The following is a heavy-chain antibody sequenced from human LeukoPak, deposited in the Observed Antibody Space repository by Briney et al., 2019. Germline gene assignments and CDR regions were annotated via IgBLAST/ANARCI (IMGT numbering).Heavy chain of an antibody. V-gene: IGHV4-39*07. CDR3: ARRVSSWSMYYFDY. D-gene: IGHD6-13*01. J-gene: IGHJ4*02. CDR2: IYYSGST. Sequence: SETLSLTCTVSGGSISSSSYYWGWIRQPPGKGLEWIGSIYYSGSTYYNPSLKSRVTISVDTSKNQFSLKLSSVTAADTAVYYCARRVSSWSMYYFDYWGQGTLVTVSS. CDR1: GGSISSSSYY.